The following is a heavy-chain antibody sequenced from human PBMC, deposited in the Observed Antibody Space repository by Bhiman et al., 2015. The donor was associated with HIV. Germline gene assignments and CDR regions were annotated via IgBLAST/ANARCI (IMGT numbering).Heavy chain of an antibody. V-gene: IGHV3-53*01. D-gene: IGHD3-16*02. CDR2: IYSGGST. Sequence: EVQLVESGGGLIQPGGSLRLSCAASGFTVSSNYMSWVRQAPGKGLEWVSVIYSGGSTYYADSVKGRFTISRDNSKNTLYLQMNSLRAEDTAVYYCARDPPDVWGSYLPGYWGQGTLVTVSS. CDR1: GFTVSSNY. J-gene: IGHJ4*02. CDR3: ARDPPDVWGSYLPGY.